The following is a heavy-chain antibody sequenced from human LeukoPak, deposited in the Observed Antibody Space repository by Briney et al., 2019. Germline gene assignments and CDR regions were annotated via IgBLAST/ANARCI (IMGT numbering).Heavy chain of an antibody. CDR3: ARVLLWFGELSNWFAP. V-gene: IGHV4-34*01. Sequence: PSETLSLTSAVYGGSFSGYYWSWIRQSPRKGLEWIGEINHSGSTNYNPSLKSRVTISVDTSKNQFSLKLRSVTAADTAVYYCARVLLWFGELSNWFAPWGQGTLVTVSS. CDR1: GGSFSGYY. CDR2: INHSGST. D-gene: IGHD3-10*01. J-gene: IGHJ5*02.